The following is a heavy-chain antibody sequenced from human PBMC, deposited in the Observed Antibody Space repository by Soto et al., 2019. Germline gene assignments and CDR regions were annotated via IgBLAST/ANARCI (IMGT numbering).Heavy chain of an antibody. CDR2: ISYHGNDK. CDR1: GFTFSSYG. D-gene: IGHD4-17*01. J-gene: IGHJ5*02. CDR3: ANDLLHNTLTTCGS. V-gene: IGHV3-30*18. Sequence: QVQLVESGGGVVQPGRSLRLSCAASGFTFSSYGMHWVRQAPGKGLEWVAVISYHGNDKYYADSVKGRFAISRDNLKSTLDLQMGGVSAEDSATYSCANDLLHNTLTTCGSWGQGTLVTVSS.